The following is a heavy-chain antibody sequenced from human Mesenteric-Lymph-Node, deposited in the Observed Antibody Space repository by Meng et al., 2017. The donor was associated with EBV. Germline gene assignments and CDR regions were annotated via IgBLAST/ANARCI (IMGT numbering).Heavy chain of an antibody. J-gene: IGHJ4*02. V-gene: IGHV4-39*02. CDR3: AGGDYVNQFNY. CDR2: VFYSGST. D-gene: IGHD4-17*01. CDR1: GGSIRSSSYY. Sequence: QVQLQESGPGLVKPSETLSLTCTVSGGSIRSSSYYWGWIRQTPGQGLEWIGTVFYSGSTYYNPSLKSRVTISLDTSKNHFSLKLTSVTAADTAVYYCAGGDYVNQFNYWGQGTLVTVSS.